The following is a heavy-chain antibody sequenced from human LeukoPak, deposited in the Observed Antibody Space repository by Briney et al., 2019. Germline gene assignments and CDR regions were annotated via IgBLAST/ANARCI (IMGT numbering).Heavy chain of an antibody. Sequence: SQTLSLTCTVPGGSISSGDYYWSWIRQPPGKGLEWIGYIYYSGSTYYNPSLKSRVTISVDTSKNQFSLKLSSVTAADTAVYYCARDPPRWSADYYETNPTTNWGQGTLVTVSS. CDR1: GGSISSGDYY. J-gene: IGHJ4*02. D-gene: IGHD3-22*01. V-gene: IGHV4-30-4*01. CDR3: ARDPPRWSADYYETNPTTN. CDR2: IYYSGST.